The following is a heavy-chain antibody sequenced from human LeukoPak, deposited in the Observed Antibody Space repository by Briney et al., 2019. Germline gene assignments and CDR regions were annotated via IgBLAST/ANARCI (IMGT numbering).Heavy chain of an antibody. D-gene: IGHD5-24*01. CDR3: ARGPGGYRYPSVDY. V-gene: IGHV4-61*02. Sequence: SETLSLTCTVSGASISSDTYYWTWIRQPAGKGLEWIGRIYTSGTSNYNPSLKSRVTISVDTSRNHFSLKLTSVTAADTSVYYCARGPGGYRYPSVDYCGQGFMVTVSS. CDR2: IYTSGTS. CDR1: GASISSDTYY. J-gene: IGHJ4*02.